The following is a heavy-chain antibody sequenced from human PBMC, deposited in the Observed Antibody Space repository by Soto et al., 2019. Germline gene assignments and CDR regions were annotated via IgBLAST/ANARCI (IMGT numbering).Heavy chain of an antibody. CDR2: INPSGGST. CDR1: GYTFTSYY. V-gene: IGHV1-46*03. Sequence: QVQLVQSGAEVKKPGASVKVSCKASGYTFTSYYMHWVRQAPGQGLEWMGIINPSGGSTSYAQKFQGRVTMTRDTSTSTVYMELSSLRSEDTAVYYCALVGPFSSSSSWYFDLWGRGTLVTVSS. J-gene: IGHJ2*01. D-gene: IGHD6-6*01. CDR3: ALVGPFSSSSSWYFDL.